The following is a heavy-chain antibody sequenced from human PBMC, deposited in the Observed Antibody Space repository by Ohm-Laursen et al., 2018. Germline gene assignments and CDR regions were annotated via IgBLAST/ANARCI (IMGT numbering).Heavy chain of an antibody. Sequence: SLRLSRSASGFTFSDYYMSWIRQAPGKGLEWISHISGSGFTIYDADSVKGRFTISRDNAKNSLYLQMDSLRAEDTAVYYCATLSDSSVDYWGQGTLVTVSS. CDR3: ATLSDSSVDY. CDR2: ISGSGFTI. V-gene: IGHV3-11*01. D-gene: IGHD3-22*01. CDR1: GFTFSDYY. J-gene: IGHJ4*02.